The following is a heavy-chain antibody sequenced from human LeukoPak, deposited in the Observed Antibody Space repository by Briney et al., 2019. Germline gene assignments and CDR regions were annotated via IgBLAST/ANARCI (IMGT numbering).Heavy chain of an antibody. CDR2: INPNSGGT. J-gene: IGHJ4*02. D-gene: IGHD6-19*01. Sequence: ASVKVSCKASGYTFTGYYMHWVRQAPGQGLEWMGWINPNSGGTNCAQKFQGRVTMTRDTSISTAYMELSRLRSDDTAVYYCARLRTQWLVQDYWGQGTLVTVSS. CDR1: GYTFTGYY. V-gene: IGHV1-2*02. CDR3: ARLRTQWLVQDY.